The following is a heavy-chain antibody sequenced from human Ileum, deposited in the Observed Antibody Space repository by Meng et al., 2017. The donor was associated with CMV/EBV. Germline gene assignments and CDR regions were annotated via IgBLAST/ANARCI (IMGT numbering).Heavy chain of an antibody. D-gene: IGHD3-3*01. CDR1: GFTFSTYE. CDR2: ISSGGGVA. J-gene: IGHJ4*02. CDR3: ARDPSPEWLKDFDH. V-gene: IGHV3-48*03. Sequence: GGSLRLSCDASGFTFSTYEMNWVRQAPGKGLEWISFISSGGGVAYYADSVRGRFTVSRDNAKNSLYLQMNSVRAEDTAVYYCARDPSPEWLKDFDHWGQGTLVTVSS.